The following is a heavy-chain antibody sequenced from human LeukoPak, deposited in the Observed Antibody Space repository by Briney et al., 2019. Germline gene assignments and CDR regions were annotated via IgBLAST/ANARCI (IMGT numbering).Heavy chain of an antibody. CDR2: MNPNSGNT. CDR1: GFTFSNYD. CDR3: ARGRQGTMIVVVISSYFDY. V-gene: IGHV1-8*01. J-gene: IGHJ4*02. Sequence: ASVKVSCKASGFTFSNYDINWVRQATGQGLEWLGWMNPNSGNTGYAQKFQGRVTMTRDTSTSTVYMELSSLRSEDTAVYYCARGRQGTMIVVVISSYFDYWGQGTLVTVSS. D-gene: IGHD3-22*01.